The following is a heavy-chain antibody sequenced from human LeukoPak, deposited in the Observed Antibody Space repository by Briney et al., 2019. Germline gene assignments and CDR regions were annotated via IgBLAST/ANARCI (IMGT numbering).Heavy chain of an antibody. V-gene: IGHV4-59*01. CDR3: ARCLVGATYYXDX. CDR2: IYYSGST. Sequence: SETLSLTCTVSGGSISSYYWSWIRQPPGKGLEWIGYIYYSGSTNYNPSLKSRVTISVDTSKNQFSLKLSSVTAADTAVYYCARCLVGATYYXDXXGQGXXVTV. J-gene: IGHJ4*02. D-gene: IGHD1-26*01. CDR1: GGSISSYY.